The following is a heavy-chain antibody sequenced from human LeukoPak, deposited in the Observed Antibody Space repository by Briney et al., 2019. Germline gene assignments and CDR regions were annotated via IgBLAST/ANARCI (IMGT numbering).Heavy chain of an antibody. Sequence: GGSLRLSCAASGFTFSSYSMNWVRQAPGKGLEWVSSISSSSSYIYYADSVKGRFTISRDNAKNSLYLQMNSLRAEDTAVCYCAFCSGGSCPAMDYWGQGTLVTVSS. CDR3: AFCSGGSCPAMDY. V-gene: IGHV3-21*01. J-gene: IGHJ4*02. D-gene: IGHD2-15*01. CDR1: GFTFSSYS. CDR2: ISSSSSYI.